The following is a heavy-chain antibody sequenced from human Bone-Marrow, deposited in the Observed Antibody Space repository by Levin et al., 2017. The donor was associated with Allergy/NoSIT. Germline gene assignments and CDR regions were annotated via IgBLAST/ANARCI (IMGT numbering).Heavy chain of an antibody. Sequence: ASVKVSCTASGYIFTANSLHWVRQAPGQGLEWVAYINPNTGDSNFAQRFQGRVTVTRDTSMNSAYMELTGLTSDDTAVYFCARQNPGRVYWYLDVWGRGTLVTVSS. CDR3: ARQNPGRVYWYLDV. CDR2: INPNTGDS. D-gene: IGHD3-10*01. V-gene: IGHV1-2*02. CDR1: GYIFTANS. J-gene: IGHJ2*01.